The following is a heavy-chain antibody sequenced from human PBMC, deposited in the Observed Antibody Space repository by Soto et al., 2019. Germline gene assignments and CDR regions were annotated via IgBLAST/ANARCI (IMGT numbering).Heavy chain of an antibody. Sequence: QVQLVQSGAEVKKPGSSVKVSCKASGGTFSCYSINWVRQAPGQGLEWMGEIIPICGTANYAQKFQGRVTINADESTSTAYMELSSLRSEDTAVYYCARDGGRHSGGIDYWGQGTLVTVSS. D-gene: IGHD1-26*01. CDR2: IIPICGTA. CDR1: GGTFSCYS. V-gene: IGHV1-69*01. J-gene: IGHJ4*02. CDR3: ARDGGRHSGGIDY.